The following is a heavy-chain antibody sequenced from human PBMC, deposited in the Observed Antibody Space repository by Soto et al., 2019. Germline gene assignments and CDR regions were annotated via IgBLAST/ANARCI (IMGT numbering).Heavy chain of an antibody. CDR1: GGSISSGGYY. Sequence: QVQLQESGPGLVKPSQTLSLTCTVSGGSISSGGYYWSWIRQHPGKGLEWIGYIYYSGSTYYNPSLKSRVTISVDTSKNQFSLKLSSVTAADTAVYYCARKGTATQPPTGYYFDYWGQGTLVTVSS. V-gene: IGHV4-31*03. CDR3: ARKGTATQPPTGYYFDY. D-gene: IGHD5-18*01. J-gene: IGHJ4*02. CDR2: IYYSGST.